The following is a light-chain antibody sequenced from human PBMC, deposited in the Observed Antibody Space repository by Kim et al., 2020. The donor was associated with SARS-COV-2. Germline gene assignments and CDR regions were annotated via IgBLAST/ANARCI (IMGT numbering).Light chain of an antibody. CDR2: AAS. J-gene: IGKJ1*01. CDR3: QQSYDAPWA. CDR1: QTISRY. V-gene: IGKV1-39*01. Sequence: DIQMTQSPSSLSGSVGDRVTVTCRANQTISRYLNWYQQKPGKAPKLLIYAASSLQCGVPSRFSGSGSGTDFTLTISSLQPEDFGTYYCQQSYDAPWALGQGTKVDIK.